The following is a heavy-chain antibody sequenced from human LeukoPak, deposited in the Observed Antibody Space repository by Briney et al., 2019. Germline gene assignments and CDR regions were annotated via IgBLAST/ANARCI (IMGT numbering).Heavy chain of an antibody. CDR1: GYRFTNYW. D-gene: IGHD1-26*01. J-gene: IGHJ5*02. CDR2: INPGDSDT. Sequence: GESLKISCATSGYRFTNYWIGWVRQMPGKGLEFMGIINPGDSDTRYSPSFQGQVTVSADKSFSTAYLQFHSLKASDTAMYYCARHATTGFTVNRFDPWGQGTLVTV. V-gene: IGHV5-51*01. CDR3: ARHATTGFTVNRFDP.